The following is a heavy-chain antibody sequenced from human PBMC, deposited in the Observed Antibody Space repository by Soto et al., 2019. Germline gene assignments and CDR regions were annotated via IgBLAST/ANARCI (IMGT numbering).Heavy chain of an antibody. CDR3: ARQPYDSTGYYYGA. CDR2: MYSGGNT. CDR1: GGSFSSSTYY. Sequence: PSETLSLTCTVSGGSFSSSTYYWGWIRQPPGKGLEWIGSMYSGGNTYYNPSLKSRVTVSVDTSKNHFSLKLTSVTAADTAMYYCARQPYDSTGYYYGAWGQETLGTVSS. D-gene: IGHD3-22*01. J-gene: IGHJ5*02. V-gene: IGHV4-39*01.